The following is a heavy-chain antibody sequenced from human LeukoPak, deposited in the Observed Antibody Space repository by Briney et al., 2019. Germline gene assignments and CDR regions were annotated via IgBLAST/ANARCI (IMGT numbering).Heavy chain of an antibody. CDR2: INHSGST. V-gene: IGHV4-34*01. CDR1: GGSFSGYY. J-gene: IGHJ5*02. D-gene: IGHD3-10*01. Sequence: SETLSLTSAVYGGSFSGYYWSWIRQPPGKGLEWIGEINHSGSTNYNPSLKSRVTISVDTSKNQFSLKLSSVTAADTAVYYCARGHYYGSGSSNWFDPWGQGTLVTVSS. CDR3: ARGHYYGSGSSNWFDP.